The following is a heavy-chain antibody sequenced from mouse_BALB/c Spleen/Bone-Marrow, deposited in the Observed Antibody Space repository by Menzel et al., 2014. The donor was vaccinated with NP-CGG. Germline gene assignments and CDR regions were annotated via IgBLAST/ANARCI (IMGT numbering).Heavy chain of an antibody. J-gene: IGHJ4*01. CDR1: GYTFTDYV. V-gene: IGHV1-77*01. Sequence: QVHVKQSGPELVKPGASVKMSCKASGYTFTDYVISWVKQRTGQGLEWIGEIDPGRGSSFCNEKFKAKATLTADKSANTAYMQLSSLTSEDSAVYFCARDGSFAAMDYWGQGTSLTVSS. CDR3: ARDGSFAAMDY. D-gene: IGHD1-1*02. CDR2: IDPGRGSS.